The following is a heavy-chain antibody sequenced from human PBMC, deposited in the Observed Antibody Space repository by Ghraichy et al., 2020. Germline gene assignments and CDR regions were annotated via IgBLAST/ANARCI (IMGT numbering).Heavy chain of an antibody. CDR1: GVSIAGYY. Sequence: SETLSLTCAVSGVSIAGYYWSWIRQPPGKELEWIGYVYGSGGTNYNPSLKSRVTMSADTSMNQLSLSLTSVTAADTAEYYCVRYRRDGGIYAIDLWGQGTVVTVSS. J-gene: IGHJ3*01. D-gene: IGHD5-24*01. V-gene: IGHV4-4*09. CDR2: VYGSGGT. CDR3: VRYRRDGGIYAIDL.